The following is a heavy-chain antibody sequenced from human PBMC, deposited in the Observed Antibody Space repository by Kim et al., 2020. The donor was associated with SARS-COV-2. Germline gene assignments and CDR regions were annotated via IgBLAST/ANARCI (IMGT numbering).Heavy chain of an antibody. J-gene: IGHJ4*02. CDR2: IDPNRGGT. CDR3: SRSRAFAY. V-gene: IGHV1-2*02. Sequence: ASVKVSCKTSGYTFTDYYMHWVRQAPGQGLEWMEWIDPNRGGTRFSQKFQGRVTVTRYTSISTAYMELSGLRSDDTAVYYCSRSRAFAYWGQGTLVTVSS. CDR1: GYTFTDYY.